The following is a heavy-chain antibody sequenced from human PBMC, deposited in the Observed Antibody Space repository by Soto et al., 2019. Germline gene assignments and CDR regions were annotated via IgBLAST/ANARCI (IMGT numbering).Heavy chain of an antibody. CDR2: ITGNGETT. V-gene: IGHV3-23*01. CDR1: GFTFINHA. Sequence: GGSLRLSCACSGFTFINHAMNWVRQAPGKGLEWVTGITGNGETTNYADSVKGRFTISRDNSKNTLYLQMNSLRAEDTAVYYCAKVDCGSSGCRLIDYWGQGTLVTVSS. CDR3: AKVDCGSSGCRLIDY. J-gene: IGHJ4*02. D-gene: IGHD2-2*01.